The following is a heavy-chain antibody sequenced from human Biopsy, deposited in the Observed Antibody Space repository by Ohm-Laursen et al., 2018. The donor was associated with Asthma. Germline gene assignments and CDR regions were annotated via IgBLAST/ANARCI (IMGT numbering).Heavy chain of an antibody. V-gene: IGHV3-9*01. Sequence: SLRLSCAASGFTFDDYAMHWVRQAPGKGLEWVSGISWNSGSIDYADSVKGRFTISRDNAKNSLYLQMNSLRSEDTAVYYCARKAGSCISRTCYSLDFWGQGTLVTVSS. CDR3: ARKAGSCISRTCYSLDF. J-gene: IGHJ4*02. CDR2: ISWNSGSI. D-gene: IGHD2-2*01. CDR1: GFTFDDYA.